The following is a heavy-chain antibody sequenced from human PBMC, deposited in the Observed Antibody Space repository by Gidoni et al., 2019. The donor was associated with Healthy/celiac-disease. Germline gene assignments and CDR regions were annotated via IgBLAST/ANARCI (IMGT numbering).Heavy chain of an antibody. CDR2: INPNSGGT. D-gene: IGHD2-2*01. Sequence: QVQLVQSGAEVKKPGASVKVSCKACGYTFTGYYLHWVRQAPEQGLEWMRWINPNSGGTNYAQKFQGRVTLTRDTSICTAYLVLSRLRSDDTAVYYCSRGRRYCSRTSCWGNDYWCHGTLVTVSS. J-gene: IGHJ4*01. V-gene: IGHV1-2*02. CDR1: GYTFTGYY. CDR3: SRGRRYCSRTSCWGNDY.